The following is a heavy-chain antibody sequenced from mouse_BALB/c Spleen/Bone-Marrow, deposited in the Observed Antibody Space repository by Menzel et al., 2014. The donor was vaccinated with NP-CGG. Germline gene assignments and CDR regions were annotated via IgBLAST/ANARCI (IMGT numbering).Heavy chain of an antibody. D-gene: IGHD2-14*01. V-gene: IGHV5-17*02. J-gene: IGHJ1*01. CDR1: GFTFSSFG. CDR2: ISSGSSTI. Sequence: EVMLVESGGGLVQPGGSRKLSCAASGFTFSSFGMHWVRQAPEKGLEWVAYISSGSSTIYYADTVKGRFTIARDNPKNTLFLQMNSLRSEDTAMYYCARDRYDEYFDVWGAGTTVTVSS. CDR3: ARDRYDEYFDV.